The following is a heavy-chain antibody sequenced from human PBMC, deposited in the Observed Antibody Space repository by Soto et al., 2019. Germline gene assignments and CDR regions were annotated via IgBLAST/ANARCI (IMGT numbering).Heavy chain of an antibody. CDR2: IKSKTDGGTT. CDR1: GFTFSDAW. J-gene: IGHJ4*02. Sequence: EVQLVESGGGLVKPGGSLRLSCAASGFTFSDAWMNWVRQAPGKGLEWVGRIKSKTDGGTTDYAAPVKGRFIISRDDSKNTLYLQMNSLKSEDTAVYYCIRDLYDYVWGSYLFGGGQGTLVTVSS. CDR3: IRDLYDYVWGSYLFG. V-gene: IGHV3-15*07. D-gene: IGHD3-16*02.